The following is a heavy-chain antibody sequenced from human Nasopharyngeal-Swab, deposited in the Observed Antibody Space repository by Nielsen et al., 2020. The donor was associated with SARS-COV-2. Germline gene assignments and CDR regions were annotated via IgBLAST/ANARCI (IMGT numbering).Heavy chain of an antibody. J-gene: IGHJ4*02. CDR1: GFTFSGSA. CDR2: IRSKANSYAT. Sequence: ETLSLTCAASGFTFSGSAMHWVRQASGKGLEWVGRIRSKANSYATAYAASVKGRFTISRDDSKNTAYLQMNSLKTEDTAVYYCTGGVTMVRHWGQGTLVTSPQ. D-gene: IGHD3-10*01. V-gene: IGHV3-73*01. CDR3: TGGVTMVRH.